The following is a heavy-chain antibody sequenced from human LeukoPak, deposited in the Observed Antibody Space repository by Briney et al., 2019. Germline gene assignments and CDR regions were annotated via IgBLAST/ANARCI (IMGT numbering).Heavy chain of an antibody. Sequence: PGGSLRLSCAASGFTFSSYGMHWVRQAPGKGLEWVAFIRYDGSNKNYADSVKGRFTISRDNSKHTLYLQMNSLRAEDTAVYYCAKDKDTVEATPYYWGQGTLVTVSS. CDR3: AKDKDTVEATPYY. CDR1: GFTFSSYG. V-gene: IGHV3-30*02. CDR2: IRYDGSNK. D-gene: IGHD1-26*01. J-gene: IGHJ4*02.